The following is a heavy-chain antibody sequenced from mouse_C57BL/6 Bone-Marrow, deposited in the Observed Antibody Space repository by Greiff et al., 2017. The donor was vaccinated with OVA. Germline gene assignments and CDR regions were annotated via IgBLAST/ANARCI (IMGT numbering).Heavy chain of an antibody. D-gene: IGHD1-1*01. V-gene: IGHV5-4*01. J-gene: IGHJ2*01. CDR2: ISDGGGYT. Sequence: EVMLVQSGGGLVKPGGSLKLSCAASGFTFSSYAMPWVRQTPEKRLEWVATISDGGGYTNYPDNVKGRCTISRDNAKNTLYLQMSHLKSDDAAMYYCARDYDGSSYFDYWGQGTTLTVSS. CDR3: ARDYDGSSYFDY. CDR1: GFTFSSYA.